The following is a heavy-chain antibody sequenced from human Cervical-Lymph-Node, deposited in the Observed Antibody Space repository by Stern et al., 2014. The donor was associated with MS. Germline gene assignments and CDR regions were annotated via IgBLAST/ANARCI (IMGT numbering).Heavy chain of an antibody. J-gene: IGHJ4*02. Sequence: QVQLVESGPGLVKPSETLSLTCAVSGGSISSRYWGWIRQPPGKGLEWIGLISHSGDTKYNPSLKSRVPISLDPSKNQFPLKVTSVTAADTAVYYCARLSTAVDFWGQGTLVTVSS. V-gene: IGHV4-59*08. CDR3: ARLSTAVDF. CDR2: ISHSGDT. CDR1: GGSISSRY.